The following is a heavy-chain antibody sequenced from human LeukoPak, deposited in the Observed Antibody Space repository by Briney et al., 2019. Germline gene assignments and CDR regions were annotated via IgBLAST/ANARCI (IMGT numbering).Heavy chain of an antibody. Sequence: SETLSLTCTVSGGSISSYYWSWIRQPPGKGLEWIGYIYYSGSTNYNPSLKNRVTISVDTSKNQFSLKLSSVTAADTAVYYCARGRYDSSGYYTTVDYWGQGTLVTVSS. V-gene: IGHV4-59*01. J-gene: IGHJ4*02. D-gene: IGHD3-22*01. CDR1: GGSISSYY. CDR2: IYYSGST. CDR3: ARGRYDSSGYYTTVDY.